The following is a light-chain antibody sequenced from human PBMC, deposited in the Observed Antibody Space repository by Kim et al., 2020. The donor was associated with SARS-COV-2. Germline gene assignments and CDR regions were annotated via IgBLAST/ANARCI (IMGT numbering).Light chain of an antibody. CDR3: QHYSRFPYT. J-gene: IGKJ2*01. CDR1: EAIETW. Sequence: SDSLGYRFTLPCRASEAIETWFASYQQKPGKVPSLLIYLASTLENGVPSRFSGSGSGTEFTLTINGLQPDDFATYYCQHYSRFPYTFGQGTKLEI. CDR2: LAS. V-gene: IGKV1-5*03.